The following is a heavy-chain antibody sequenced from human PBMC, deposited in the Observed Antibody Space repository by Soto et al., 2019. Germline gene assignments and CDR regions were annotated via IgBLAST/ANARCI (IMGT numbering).Heavy chain of an antibody. D-gene: IGHD2-2*01. CDR2: INHSGST. Sequence: SETLSLTCAVYGGSFSGYYWTWIRQTPGKGLEWIGEINHSGSTNYKPSLRSRISMSADTSKKQFSLNLTSVTAADTAVYYCARGECSSNYCFTRWALDIWGQGTVVTVSS. CDR3: ARGECSSNYCFTRWALDI. J-gene: IGHJ3*02. V-gene: IGHV4-34*01. CDR1: GGSFSGYY.